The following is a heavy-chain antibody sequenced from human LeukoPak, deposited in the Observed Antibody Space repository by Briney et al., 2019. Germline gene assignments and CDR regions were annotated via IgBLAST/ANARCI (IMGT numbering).Heavy chain of an antibody. CDR3: ARDAPYYYGSGTMRIDY. V-gene: IGHV1-18*01. J-gene: IGHJ4*02. CDR1: GYTFTSYG. CDR2: ISAYNGNT. Sequence: ASMKVSCKASGYTFTSYGISWVRQAPGQGLEWMGWISAYNGNTNYAQKLQGRVTMTTDTSTSTAYMELRSLRSDDTAVYYCARDAPYYYGSGTMRIDYWGQGTLVTVSS. D-gene: IGHD3-10*01.